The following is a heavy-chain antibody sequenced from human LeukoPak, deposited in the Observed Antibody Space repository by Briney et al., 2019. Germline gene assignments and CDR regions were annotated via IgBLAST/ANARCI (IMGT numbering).Heavy chain of an antibody. V-gene: IGHV3-73*01. J-gene: IGHJ4*02. CDR1: GFSLNDFA. CDR3: TRSGGFGFDY. CDR2: IRDSSGGHAI. D-gene: IGHD3-3*01. Sequence: GGSLRLSCVVSGFSLNDFAIHWVRQAPGKGLEWVGRIRDSSGGHAIAYAESLKGRFLISRDDSKNTAYLDMYNMRVDDTAMYFCTRSGGFGFDYWGRGTPAAVSS.